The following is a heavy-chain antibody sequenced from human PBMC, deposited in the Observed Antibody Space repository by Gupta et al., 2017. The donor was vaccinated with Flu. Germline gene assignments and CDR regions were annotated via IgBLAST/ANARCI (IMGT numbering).Heavy chain of an antibody. CDR1: MDHRNNA. CDR2: ISHDGRND. J-gene: IGHJ6*03. V-gene: IGHV3-30*18. D-gene: IGHD1-26*01. Sequence: QAQAVESGRGVAQPGRAVKDCRDSCGMDHRNNAMHWVRQAPGKGLELFALISHDGRNDFYADSVKCRFSISRDKAKRTVDLQMNRLRTDDTGVYYCTKGAKFTSGMFYFHDYIDVWGNGATVTV. CDR3: TKGAKFTSGMFYFHDYIDV.